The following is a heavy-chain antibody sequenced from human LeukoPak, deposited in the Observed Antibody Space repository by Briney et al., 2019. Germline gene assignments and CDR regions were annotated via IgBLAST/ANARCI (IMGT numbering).Heavy chain of an antibody. CDR3: ARAPPHVRWFDP. CDR2: INDSGNT. Sequence: SGTLSLTCTVSGGSIRSGYYYWTWIRQHSGKGLEWIGYINDSGNTYYNPSLKSRCTISVDRTKNQFSLKLSFVTAADTAVYFCARAPPHVRWFDPWGQGTLVTVSS. J-gene: IGHJ5*02. CDR1: GGSIRSGYYY. V-gene: IGHV4-31*03.